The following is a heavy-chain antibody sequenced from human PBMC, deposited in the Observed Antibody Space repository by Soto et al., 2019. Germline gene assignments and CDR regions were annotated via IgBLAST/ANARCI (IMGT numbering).Heavy chain of an antibody. CDR1: GGTFGSYA. Sequence: ASVKVSCKASGGTFGSYAISWVRQAPGQGLEWMGGIIPIFGTANYAQKFQGRVTITADESTSTAYMELSSLRSEDTAVYYCARAGAGATRHDAFDIWGQGTMVTVSS. CDR3: ARAGAGATRHDAFDI. V-gene: IGHV1-69*13. D-gene: IGHD1-26*01. J-gene: IGHJ3*02. CDR2: IIPIFGTA.